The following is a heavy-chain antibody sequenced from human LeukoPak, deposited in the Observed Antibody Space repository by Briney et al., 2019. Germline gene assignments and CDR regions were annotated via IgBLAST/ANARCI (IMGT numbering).Heavy chain of an antibody. CDR1: GFTFSSYW. J-gene: IGHJ4*02. Sequence: PGGSLRLSCAASGFTFSSYWMSWVRQAPGKGLEWVSGISGSGGSTNYADSVKGRFTISRDNSKNTLYLQMNSLRAEDTAIYYCARSFRYFDYWGQGALVTVSS. V-gene: IGHV3-23*01. CDR3: ARSFRYFDY. CDR2: ISGSGGST.